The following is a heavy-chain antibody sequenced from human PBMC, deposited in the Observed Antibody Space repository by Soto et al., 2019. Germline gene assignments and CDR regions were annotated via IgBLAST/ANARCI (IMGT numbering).Heavy chain of an antibody. Sequence: PRLSCAASGFIFGFHSMTWVRQAPAKGLEWVSYISASSSYIHYANSVKGRFTVSRDNAKNSLFLEMHSLRPEDKGFYFCARTRPDVVLVPAALDIWGQGTLVTVSS. D-gene: IGHD2-2*01. CDR2: ISASSSYI. CDR3: ARTRPDVVLVPAALDI. V-gene: IGHV3-21*01. CDR1: GFIFGFHS. J-gene: IGHJ4*02.